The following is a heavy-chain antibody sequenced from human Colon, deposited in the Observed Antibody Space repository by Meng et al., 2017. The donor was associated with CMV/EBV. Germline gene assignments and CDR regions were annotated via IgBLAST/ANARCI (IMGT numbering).Heavy chain of an antibody. CDR2: ITTANAYK. CDR3: ARPLSPRSAYSALLAF. J-gene: IGHJ4*02. Sequence: GGSLRLSCAVSGGSFSGYYWSWIRETPGKGLEWVSSITTANAYKSYAESVKGRFTISRDDAKSSLFLQMDSLRVDDTAVYYCARPLSPRSAYSALLAFWGQGTLVTVSS. V-gene: IGHV3-21*06. D-gene: IGHD2-15*01. CDR1: GGSFSGYY.